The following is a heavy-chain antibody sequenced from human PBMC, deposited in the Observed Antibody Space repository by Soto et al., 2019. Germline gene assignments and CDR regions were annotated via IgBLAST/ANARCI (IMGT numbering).Heavy chain of an antibody. CDR1: GFTFDDYA. V-gene: IGHV3-9*01. D-gene: IGHD1-26*01. Sequence: EVQLVEFGGGLVQPGRSLRLSCTASGFTFDDYAMHWVRQAPGKGLEWVSGISWNGGSIGYADSVKGRFNISRENAKNSPQLQMNSLRADDTAVYYCSRDRSTDYYVFSDFDFWGRGTLVTVSS. CDR3: SRDRSTDYYVFSDFDF. J-gene: IGHJ4*02. CDR2: ISWNGGSI.